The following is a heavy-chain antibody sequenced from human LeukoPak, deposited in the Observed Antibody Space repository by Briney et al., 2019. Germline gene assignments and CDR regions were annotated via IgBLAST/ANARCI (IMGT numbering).Heavy chain of an antibody. CDR3: AKVPYSSGWYGWFDP. CDR1: GFTFSDYY. V-gene: IGHV3-11*05. J-gene: IGHJ5*02. D-gene: IGHD6-19*01. Sequence: GGSLRLSCVVSGFTFSDYYMNWIRQAPGKGLEWLSYISGSSSHTLYADSVKGRFTISRDNTKNSLYLQMNTLRAEDTAVYYCAKVPYSSGWYGWFDPWGQGTLVTVSS. CDR2: ISGSSSHT.